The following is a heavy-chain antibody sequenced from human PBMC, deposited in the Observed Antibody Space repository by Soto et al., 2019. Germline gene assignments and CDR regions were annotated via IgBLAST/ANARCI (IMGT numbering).Heavy chain of an antibody. CDR3: AREGTFGGVIVLNFDY. Sequence: ASVKVSCKASGYTFTSYYMHWVRQAPGQGLEWMGIINPSGGSTSYAQKFQGRVTMTRDTSTSTVYMELSSLRSEDTAVYYCAREGTFGGVIVLNFDYWGQGPLVTVSS. J-gene: IGHJ4*02. D-gene: IGHD3-16*02. CDR2: INPSGGST. CDR1: GYTFTSYY. V-gene: IGHV1-46*01.